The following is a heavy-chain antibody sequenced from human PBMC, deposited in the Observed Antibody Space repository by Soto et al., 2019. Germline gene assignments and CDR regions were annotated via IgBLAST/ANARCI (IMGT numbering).Heavy chain of an antibody. CDR2: ISAYNGNT. Sequence: ASVKVSCKASGYTFTSYGISWVRQARGQGLEWMGWISAYNGNTNYAQKLQGRVTMTTDTSTSTAYMELRSLRSDDTAVYYCARGGGYCSSTSCYSVYNWFDPWGQGTLVTVSS. V-gene: IGHV1-18*01. CDR3: ARGGGYCSSTSCYSVYNWFDP. D-gene: IGHD2-2*01. CDR1: GYTFTSYG. J-gene: IGHJ5*02.